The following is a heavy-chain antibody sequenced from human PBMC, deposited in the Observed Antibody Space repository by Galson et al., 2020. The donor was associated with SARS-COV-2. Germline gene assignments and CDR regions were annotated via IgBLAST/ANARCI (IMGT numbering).Heavy chain of an antibody. D-gene: IGHD3-22*01. CDR3: ARESYDSSGYYLAYFDY. CDR2: IYYSGST. CDR1: GVSISSYY. V-gene: IGHV4-59*01. Sequence: SETLSLTCTVSGVSISSYYWSWIRQPPGKGLEWIGYIYYSGSTNYNPSLKSRVTISVDTSKNQFSLKLSSVTAADTAVYYFARESYDSSGYYLAYFDYWGQGTLVTVSS. J-gene: IGHJ4*02.